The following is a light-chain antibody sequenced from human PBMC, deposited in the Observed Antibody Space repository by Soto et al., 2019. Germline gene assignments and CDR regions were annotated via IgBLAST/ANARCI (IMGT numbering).Light chain of an antibody. V-gene: IGKV3-11*01. J-gene: IGKJ3*01. CDR2: DTF. CDR3: QQRSTWPPEFT. Sequence: EIVLTQSPATLSLSPGERATLSCRASQSVGSHLTWYQQKPGQPPRLLIYDTFNSATGIPDRFSGRGSGTDFTLTISSLDPEDFAVYYCQQRSTWPPEFTFGPGTKVDIK. CDR1: QSVGSH.